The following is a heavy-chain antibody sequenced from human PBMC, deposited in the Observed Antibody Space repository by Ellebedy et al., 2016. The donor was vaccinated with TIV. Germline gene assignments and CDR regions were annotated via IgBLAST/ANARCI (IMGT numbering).Heavy chain of an antibody. CDR1: GFTFSNYA. V-gene: IGHV3-23*01. Sequence: GESLKISCAASGFTFSNYAMSWVRQAPGKGLEWVSTISHTGSRTYYANSVEGRFIISRDNSKRTLYLQMNSLRAEDTAVYYCAKGRGRGSDASAPRYYFDSWGLGTLVTVSS. D-gene: IGHD2-2*01. J-gene: IGHJ4*02. CDR3: AKGRGRGSDASAPRYYFDS. CDR2: ISHTGSRT.